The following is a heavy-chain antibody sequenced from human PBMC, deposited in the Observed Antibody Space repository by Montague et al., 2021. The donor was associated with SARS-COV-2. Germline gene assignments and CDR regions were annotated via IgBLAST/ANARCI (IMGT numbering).Heavy chain of an antibody. CDR1: GFTFSSYE. D-gene: IGHD3/OR15-3a*01. CDR2: ISSSGSTI. V-gene: IGHV3-48*03. CDR3: ARGASDWLLWGYGMDV. Sequence: SLRLSCAASGFTFSSYEMNWVRQAPGKGLEWVSYISSSGSTIYYADSVKGRFTISGDNAKNSLYLQMNSPRVEDTAVYYCARGASDWLLWGYGMDVWGQGTTVTASS. J-gene: IGHJ6*02.